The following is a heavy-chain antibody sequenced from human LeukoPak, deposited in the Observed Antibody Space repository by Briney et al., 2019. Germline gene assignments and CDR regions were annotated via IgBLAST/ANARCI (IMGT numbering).Heavy chain of an antibody. V-gene: IGHV3-23*01. CDR3: AKDAAGPEY. J-gene: IGHJ4*02. CDR2: ISAGGGST. CDR1: GLTFSDYS. D-gene: IGHD6-13*01. Sequence: GSLRLSCAASGLTFSDYSMTWVRQAPGKGLFWVSGISAGGGSTYYADSVKGRFTISRDNSRNTLYLQMNSLRAEDTAVYYCAKDAAGPEYWGQGTLVTVSS.